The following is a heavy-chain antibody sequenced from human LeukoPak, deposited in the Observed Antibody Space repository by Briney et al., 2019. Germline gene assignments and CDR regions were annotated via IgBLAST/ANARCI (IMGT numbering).Heavy chain of an antibody. CDR3: AIGPPEPAVLRYFDWLTQPDY. CDR2: IIPIFGTA. CDR1: GGTFSSYA. D-gene: IGHD3-9*01. Sequence: SVKVSCKASGGTFSSYAISWVRQAPVQGLEWMGRIIPIFGTANYAQKFQGRVTITTAESTSTAYMELSSLRSEDTAVYYCAIGPPEPAVLRYFDWLTQPDYWGQGTLVTVSS. V-gene: IGHV1-69*05. J-gene: IGHJ4*02.